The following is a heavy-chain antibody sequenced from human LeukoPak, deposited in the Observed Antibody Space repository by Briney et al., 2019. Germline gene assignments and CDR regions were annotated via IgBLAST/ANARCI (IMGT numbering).Heavy chain of an antibody. CDR1: GVTFSSYG. Sequence: GGSLRLSCAASGVTFSSYGMHWVRQAPGKGLEWVAVISYDGSNEYYADSVKGRFTISRDNSKNTLYLQMSSLRAEDTAVYYCALSPYGDYVFFDDWGQGTLVTVSS. CDR3: ALSPYGDYVFFDD. J-gene: IGHJ4*02. CDR2: ISYDGSNE. V-gene: IGHV3-30*03. D-gene: IGHD4-17*01.